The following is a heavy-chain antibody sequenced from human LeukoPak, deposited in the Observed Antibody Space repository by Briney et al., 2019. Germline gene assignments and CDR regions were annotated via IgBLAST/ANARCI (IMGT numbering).Heavy chain of an antibody. Sequence: SETLSLTCTVSGASISSYFWTWIRQSLGKGLEWIGYIYYSGSTNYNPSLKSRVAISVDTSKNQFSLKLNSVTAADTAVYYCARYDYGSGYPGSWLDTWGQRTLVTVSS. J-gene: IGHJ5*02. CDR3: ARYDYGSGYPGSWLDT. CDR1: GASISSYF. CDR2: IYYSGST. D-gene: IGHD3-10*01. V-gene: IGHV4-59*08.